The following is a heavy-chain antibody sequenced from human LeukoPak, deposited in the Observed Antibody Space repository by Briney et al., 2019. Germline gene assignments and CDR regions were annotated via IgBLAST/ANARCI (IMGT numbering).Heavy chain of an antibody. CDR3: ARGAQDCRSTSCLDDAFDI. Sequence: ASVKVSCKASGGTFSSYAISWVRQAPGQGLEWMGGIIPIFGTANYAQKFQGRVTITADESTSTAYMELSSLRSEDTAVYYCARGAQDCRSTSCLDDAFDIWGQGTMVTVSS. D-gene: IGHD2-2*01. CDR2: IIPIFGTA. J-gene: IGHJ3*02. CDR1: GGTFSSYA. V-gene: IGHV1-69*13.